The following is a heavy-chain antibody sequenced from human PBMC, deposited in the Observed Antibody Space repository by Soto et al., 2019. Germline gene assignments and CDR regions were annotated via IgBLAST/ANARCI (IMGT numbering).Heavy chain of an antibody. Sequence: SETLSLTCSVSGDSISTEGYYWSWIRQHPGKGLEWIGYIYYSGLTSYNPSLKSRVTVSRATSKNQFYLKLSSGTAADTAVYYCARSRSYYVEDFQKWGQGTLVTVSS. CDR3: ARSRSYYVEDFQK. D-gene: IGHD1-26*01. J-gene: IGHJ1*01. CDR2: IYYSGLT. CDR1: GDSISTEGYY. V-gene: IGHV4-31*03.